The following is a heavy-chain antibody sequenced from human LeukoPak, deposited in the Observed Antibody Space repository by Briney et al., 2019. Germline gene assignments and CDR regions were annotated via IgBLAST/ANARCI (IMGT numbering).Heavy chain of an antibody. V-gene: IGHV1-8*01. Sequence: ASVRVSCKASGYTFTSYDINWVRQATGQGLEWMGWMNPNSGNTGYTQKFQGRVTMTKNTSITTAYIELSSLRSEDTAVYYCARAPSWTTESYYYMDVWGKGTTVTVSS. CDR2: MNPNSGNT. J-gene: IGHJ6*03. CDR3: ARAPSWTTESYYYMDV. D-gene: IGHD3/OR15-3a*01. CDR1: GYTFTSYD.